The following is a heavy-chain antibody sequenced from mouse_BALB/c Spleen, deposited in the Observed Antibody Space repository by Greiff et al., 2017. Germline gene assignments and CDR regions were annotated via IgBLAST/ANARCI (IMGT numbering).Heavy chain of an antibody. CDR1: GYTFSSYW. CDR3: ASYYSYDSIAY. D-gene: IGHD2-12*01. J-gene: IGHJ3*01. Sequence: QVQLQQSGAELMKPGASVKISCKATGYTFSSYWIEWVKQRPGHGLEWIGEILPGSGSTNYNEKFKGKATITADTSSNTAYLQLSSLTSEDSAVYCCASYYSYDSIAYWGQGTLVTVSA. CDR2: ILPGSGST. V-gene: IGHV1-9*01.